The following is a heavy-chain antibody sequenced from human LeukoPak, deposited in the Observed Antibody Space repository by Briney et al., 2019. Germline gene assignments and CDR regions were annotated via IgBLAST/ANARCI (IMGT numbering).Heavy chain of an antibody. D-gene: IGHD5-18*01. J-gene: IGHJ4*02. CDR1: GYILTTYG. CDR2: ISPYNGDT. Sequence: ASVTVSCKASGYILTTYGIRWVRQAPGQGLEWMGWISPYNGDTDFAQLPQGRVSMTIDASTNTAYLELRRLSSGEQAGYLFSRPLVACRHLWLDYWGQGNVFTVSS. CDR3: SRPLVACRHLWLDY. V-gene: IGHV1-18*01.